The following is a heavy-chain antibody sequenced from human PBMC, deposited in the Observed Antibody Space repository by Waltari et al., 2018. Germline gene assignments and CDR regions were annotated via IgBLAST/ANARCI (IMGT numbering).Heavy chain of an antibody. J-gene: IGHJ4*02. V-gene: IGHV1-69*08. CDR1: GGTFSSYT. D-gene: IGHD3-22*01. CDR3: ARDPPTQDYYDSSGYYRDY. CDR2: ISPCLGIA. Sequence: QVQLVQSGAEVKKPGSSVKVSCKASGGTFSSYTISWVRQAPGQGLEWMGRISPCLGIANYAQKFQGRVTITADKSTSTAYMELSSLRSEDTAVYYCARDPPTQDYYDSSGYYRDYWGQGTLVTVSS.